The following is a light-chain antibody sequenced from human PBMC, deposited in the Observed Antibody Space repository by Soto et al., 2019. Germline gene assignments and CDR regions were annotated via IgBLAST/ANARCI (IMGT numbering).Light chain of an antibody. CDR1: TGAVTSGHY. CDR2: DTD. Sequence: QAVVTQEPSLTVSPGGTVTLTCGFSTGAVTSGHYPYWFQQKPGQAPTTLIYDTDNKHSWTPARFSGSLLGGKAALTLSGAQPEDEADYYCLVSDSGARVFGGGTQLTVL. CDR3: LVSDSGARV. V-gene: IGLV7-46*01. J-gene: IGLJ2*01.